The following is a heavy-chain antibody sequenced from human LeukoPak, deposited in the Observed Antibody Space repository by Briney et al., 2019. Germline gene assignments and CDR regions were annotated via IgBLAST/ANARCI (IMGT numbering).Heavy chain of an antibody. CDR1: RFTFSDYY. CDR3: ARVYRYSGNYYTGGADY. Sequence: GGSPRHSCADSRFTFSDYYMGWIRQTPGMGLEWVSYISSSGSTIYYADPVKGRFTISRDNAGNSLYLQMNSLRAEDTTVYYCARVYRYSGNYYTGGADYGGQGTLVTVSS. D-gene: IGHD1-26*01. V-gene: IGHV3-11*01. J-gene: IGHJ4*02. CDR2: ISSSGSTI.